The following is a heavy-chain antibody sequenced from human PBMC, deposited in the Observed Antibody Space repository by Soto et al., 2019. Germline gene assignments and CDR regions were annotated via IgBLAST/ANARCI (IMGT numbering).Heavy chain of an antibody. CDR1: GFTFRSYA. V-gene: IGHV3-23*01. D-gene: IGHD6-13*01. CDR2: ISGSGGST. CDR3: AKVPGIAAAGPHYGMDV. Sequence: PGGSLILSCAASGFTFRSYAMSWVRQAPGKGLEWVSAISGSGGSTYYADSVKGRFTTSRDNSKNTLYLQMNSLRAEDTAVYYCAKVPGIAAAGPHYGMDVWGQGTTVTVSS. J-gene: IGHJ6*02.